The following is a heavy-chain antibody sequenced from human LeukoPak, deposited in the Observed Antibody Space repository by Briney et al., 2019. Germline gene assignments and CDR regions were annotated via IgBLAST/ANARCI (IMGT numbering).Heavy chain of an antibody. CDR1: GYTFTGYY. D-gene: IGHD5-12*01. V-gene: IGHV1-2*02. CDR2: INPNSGGT. J-gene: IGHJ4*02. Sequence: ASVKVSCKASGYTFTGYYMHWVRQAPGQGLEWMGWINPNSGGTNYARKFQGRVTMTRDTSISTAYMELSRLRSDDTAVYYCARVYSGYDQQPNDYWGQGTLVTVSS. CDR3: ARVYSGYDQQPNDY.